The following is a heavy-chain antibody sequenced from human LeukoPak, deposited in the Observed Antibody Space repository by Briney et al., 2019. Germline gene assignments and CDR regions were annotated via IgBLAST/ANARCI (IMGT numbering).Heavy chain of an antibody. CDR1: GYTFTSYD. V-gene: IGHV1-8*01. CDR2: MNPNSGNT. Sequence: ASVKVSCKASGYTFTSYDINWVRQATGQGLEWMGWMNPNSGNTGYAQKFQGRATMTRNTSISTAYMELSSLRSEDTAVYYCARAILVPHWSGDTYYFDYWGQGTLVTVSS. CDR3: ARAILVPHWSGDTYYFDY. D-gene: IGHD3-3*01. J-gene: IGHJ4*02.